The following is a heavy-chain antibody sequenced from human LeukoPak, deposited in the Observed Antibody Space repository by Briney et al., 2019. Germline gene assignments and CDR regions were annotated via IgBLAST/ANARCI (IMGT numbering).Heavy chain of an antibody. J-gene: IGHJ4*02. CDR1: GFTFSNHP. V-gene: IGHV3-23*01. CDR3: AKGNGDFLDY. Sequence: GGSLRLSCAVSGFTFSNHPMTWVRQAPGKGLEWAAGVSGNGLSKYYADSMKGRSTVSRDNAKNTVYLQMNSLRADDTAVYYCAKGNGDFLDYWGQGTLVTVSS. CDR2: VSGNGLSK. D-gene: IGHD1-1*01.